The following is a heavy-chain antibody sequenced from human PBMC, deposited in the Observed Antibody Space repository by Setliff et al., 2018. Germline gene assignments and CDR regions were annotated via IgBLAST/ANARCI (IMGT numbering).Heavy chain of an antibody. Sequence: SETLSLTCTVSGDSINSYPYYWGWIRQPPGKGLEWIGNIYYTGITYYNPSLKSRVTISVDTSKNHFSLKLRSVTAADTAVYYCARGGTFRYFDYWGQGTSVTVS. CDR3: ARGGTFRYFDY. D-gene: IGHD5-12*01. V-gene: IGHV4-39*07. J-gene: IGHJ4*02. CDR1: GDSINSYPYY. CDR2: IYYTGIT.